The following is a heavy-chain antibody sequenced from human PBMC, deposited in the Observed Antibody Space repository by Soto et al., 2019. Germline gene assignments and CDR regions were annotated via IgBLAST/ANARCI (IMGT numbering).Heavy chain of an antibody. CDR2: IGDDGRD. V-gene: IGHV4-39*02. CDR3: AIIPPIEVAGPDY. J-gene: IGHJ4*02. CDR1: GGSISGSPYH. Sequence: PSETLSLTCTVSGGSISGSPYHWGWIRQPPGKGLQWIGSIGDDGRDYYNPSLTGRATLFVDTSKNHFSLNLNSVTAADTAVYYCAIIPPIEVAGPDYWGQGTLVTVS. D-gene: IGHD6-19*01.